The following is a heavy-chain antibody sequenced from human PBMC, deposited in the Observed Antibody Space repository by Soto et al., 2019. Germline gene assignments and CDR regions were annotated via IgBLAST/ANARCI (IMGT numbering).Heavy chain of an antibody. D-gene: IGHD3-22*01. CDR3: AKENNYYDSSGLNWYDP. J-gene: IGHJ5*02. Sequence: GGSLRLSCAASGFTFSSYAMSWVRQAPGKGLEWVSAISGSGGSTYYADSVKGRFTISRDNSKNTLYLQMNSLRAEDTAVYYCAKENNYYDSSGLNWYDPWGQGTLVTVSS. CDR1: GFTFSSYA. CDR2: ISGSGGST. V-gene: IGHV3-23*01.